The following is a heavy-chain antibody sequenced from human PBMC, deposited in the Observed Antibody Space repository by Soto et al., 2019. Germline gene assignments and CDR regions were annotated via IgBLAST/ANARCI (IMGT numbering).Heavy chain of an antibody. V-gene: IGHV1-8*01. Sequence: ASVKVSCKASGYTFTSYDFNLVRQATGQGPEWMGWMSSSSGHTGYAQKFQGRVTMTRNTSISTAYMELSSLRSDDTAVYYCARGPPKWGFDYWGQGVLVTVSS. CDR3: ARGPPKWGFDY. CDR2: MSSSSGHT. D-gene: IGHD7-27*01. CDR1: GYTFTSYD. J-gene: IGHJ4*02.